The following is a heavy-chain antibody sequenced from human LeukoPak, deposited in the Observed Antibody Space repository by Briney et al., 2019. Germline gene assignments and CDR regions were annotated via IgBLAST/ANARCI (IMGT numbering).Heavy chain of an antibody. CDR3: TTYYYDSSGYYFDY. CDR1: GFTFSNAW. CDR2: IKSKTDGGTT. V-gene: IGHV3-15*01. D-gene: IGHD3-22*01. J-gene: IGHJ4*02. Sequence: GSLRLSCAASGFTFSNAWMSWVRQAPGKGLEWVGRIKSKTDGGTTDYAAPVKGRFTIPRDDSKNTLYLQMNSLKTEDTAVYYCTTYYYDSSGYYFDYWGQGTLVTVSS.